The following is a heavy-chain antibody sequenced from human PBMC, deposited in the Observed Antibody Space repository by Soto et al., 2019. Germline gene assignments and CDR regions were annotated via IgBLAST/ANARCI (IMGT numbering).Heavy chain of an antibody. Sequence: EVQLVESGGGLVKPGGSLRLSCAASGFTFSNAWMSWVRQAPGKGLEWVGRIKSKTDGGTTDYAAPVKGRFTISRDDSKNTLYLQMNSLKTEDTAVYYCTTDQVGRITMIAWGQGTLVTVSS. CDR2: IKSKTDGGTT. D-gene: IGHD3-22*01. J-gene: IGHJ5*02. CDR3: TTDQVGRITMIA. CDR1: GFTFSNAW. V-gene: IGHV3-15*01.